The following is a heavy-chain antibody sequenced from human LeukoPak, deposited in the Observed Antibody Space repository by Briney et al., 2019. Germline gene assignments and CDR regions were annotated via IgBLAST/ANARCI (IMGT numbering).Heavy chain of an antibody. V-gene: IGHV3-20*04. Sequence: GGSLRLSCAASGFTFDDYGMSWVRQAPGKGLEWVSGINWNGGSTGYADSVKGRFTISRDNAKNSLYLQMNSLRAEDTALYYCASHCSGGSCSDDAFDIWGQGTRVTVSS. CDR1: GFTFDDYG. J-gene: IGHJ3*02. CDR2: INWNGGST. D-gene: IGHD2-15*01. CDR3: ASHCSGGSCSDDAFDI.